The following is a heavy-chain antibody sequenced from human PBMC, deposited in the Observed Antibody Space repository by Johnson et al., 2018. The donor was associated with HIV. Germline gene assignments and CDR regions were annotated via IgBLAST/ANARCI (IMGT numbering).Heavy chain of an antibody. D-gene: IGHD4-23*01. CDR1: GFTFSSYW. CDR3: ARDRCTVVSWSDAFDI. J-gene: IGHJ3*02. V-gene: IGHV3-7*01. Sequence: VQLVESGGGLVQPGGSLRLSCAASGFTFSSYWMSWVRQAPGKGLEWVANIKQDGSEKYYVDSVKGRFTISRDNAKNSLYLHMNSLRAEDTAVYFCARDRCTVVSWSDAFDIWGQGTMVTVSS. CDR2: IKQDGSEK.